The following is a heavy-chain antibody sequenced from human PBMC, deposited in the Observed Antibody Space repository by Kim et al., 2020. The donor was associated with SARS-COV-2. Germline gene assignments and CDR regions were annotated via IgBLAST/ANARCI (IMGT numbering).Heavy chain of an antibody. V-gene: IGHV3-23*01. D-gene: IGHD2-15*01. CDR2: ISGSGGST. CDR1: GFTFSSYA. Sequence: GGSLRLSCAASGFTFSSYAMSWVRQAPGKGLEWVSAISGSGGSTYYADSVKGRFTISRDNSKNTLYLQMNSLRAEDTAVYYCAKVPRVVVVAVIAFDIWGQGTMVTVSS. J-gene: IGHJ3*02. CDR3: AKVPRVVVVAVIAFDI.